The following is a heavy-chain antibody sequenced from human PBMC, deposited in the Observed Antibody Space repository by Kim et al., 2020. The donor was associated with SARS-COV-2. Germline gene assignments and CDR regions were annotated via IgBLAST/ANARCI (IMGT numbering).Heavy chain of an antibody. J-gene: IGHJ4*02. CDR3: AKEKQEWYCSSTSCYTLDY. V-gene: IGHV3-23*01. D-gene: IGHD2-2*02. Sequence: GGSLRLSCAASGFTFSSYAMSWVRQAPGKGLEWVSAISGSGGSTYYADSVKGRFTISRDNSKNTLYLQMNSLRAEDTAVYYCAKEKQEWYCSSTSCYTLDYWGQGTLVTVSS. CDR2: ISGSGGST. CDR1: GFTFSSYA.